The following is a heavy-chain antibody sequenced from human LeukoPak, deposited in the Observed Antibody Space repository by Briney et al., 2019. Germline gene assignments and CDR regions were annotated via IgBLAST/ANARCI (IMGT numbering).Heavy chain of an antibody. CDR2: ISYDGSNK. CDR1: GFTFSSYA. Sequence: AGGSLRLSCAASGFTFSSYAMHWVRQAPGKGLEWVAVISYDGSNKYYADSVKGRFTISRDNSKNTLYLQMNSLRAEDTAVYYCAREASYSSRLGGDYWGQGTLVTVSS. J-gene: IGHJ4*02. CDR3: AREASYSSRLGGDY. D-gene: IGHD6-13*01. V-gene: IGHV3-30*04.